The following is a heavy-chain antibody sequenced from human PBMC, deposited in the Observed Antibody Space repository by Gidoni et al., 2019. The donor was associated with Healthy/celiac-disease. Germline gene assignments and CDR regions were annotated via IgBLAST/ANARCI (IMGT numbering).Heavy chain of an antibody. CDR1: GGSISSSSYY. D-gene: IGHD6-13*01. J-gene: IGHJ4*02. Sequence: QLQLQESGPGLVKPSETLSLTCTVSGGSISSSSYYWGWIRQPPGKGLEWIGSIYYSGSTYYNPSLKSRVTISVDTSKTQFSLKLSSVTAADTAVYYCARHGRIAAAGFTDYWGQGTLVTVSS. V-gene: IGHV4-39*01. CDR3: ARHGRIAAAGFTDY. CDR2: IYYSGST.